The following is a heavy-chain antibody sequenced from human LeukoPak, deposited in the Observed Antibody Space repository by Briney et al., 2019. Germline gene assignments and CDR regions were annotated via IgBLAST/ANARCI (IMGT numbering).Heavy chain of an antibody. Sequence: SETLSLTCAVYGGSFSGYYWSWIRQPPGKGLEWIGEINHSGSTNYNPSLKSRVTISVDTSKNPFSLKLSSVTAADTAVYYCARGQIAAAWMDYWGQGTLVTVSS. D-gene: IGHD6-13*01. V-gene: IGHV4-34*01. CDR2: INHSGST. CDR3: ARGQIAAAWMDY. J-gene: IGHJ4*02. CDR1: GGSFSGYY.